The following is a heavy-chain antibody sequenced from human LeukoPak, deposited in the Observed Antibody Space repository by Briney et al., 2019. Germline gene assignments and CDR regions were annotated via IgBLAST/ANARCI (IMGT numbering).Heavy chain of an antibody. CDR3: ARQGQTMFLLSSSWYPYYMDV. Sequence: SETLSLTCTVSGVSISSSNSYWGWIRQPPGKGLEWIGSIYYSGNTYYNASLKSQVSISIDTSKNQFSLRLTSVTAADTAVYYCARQGQTMFLLSSSWYPYYMDVWGKGTTVTISS. V-gene: IGHV4-39*01. CDR2: IYYSGNT. D-gene: IGHD2-2*01. J-gene: IGHJ6*03. CDR1: GVSISSSNSY.